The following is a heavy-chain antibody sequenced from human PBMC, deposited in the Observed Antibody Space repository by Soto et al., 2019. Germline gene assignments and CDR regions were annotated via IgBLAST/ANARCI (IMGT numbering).Heavy chain of an antibody. V-gene: IGHV4-59*01. Sequence: QVQLQELGPGLVKPSETLSLNCPVSGGPISRYYWGWVRQPPGKGLEWIGYIYYSWSTNYNPSLKSRVTISVDTSKNQFSLKLSSVTAADTAVYYCARGSITSLSFDPWGQGTLVTVSS. CDR1: GGPISRYY. J-gene: IGHJ5*02. CDR2: IYYSWST. CDR3: ARGSITSLSFDP. D-gene: IGHD5-12*01.